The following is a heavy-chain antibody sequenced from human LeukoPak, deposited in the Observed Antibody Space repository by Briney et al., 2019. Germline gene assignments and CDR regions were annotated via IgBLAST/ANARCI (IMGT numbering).Heavy chain of an antibody. CDR1: GGTFRSYA. J-gene: IGHJ4*02. CDR3: ARDQGYRYGYGDFDY. V-gene: IGHV1-69*13. D-gene: IGHD5-18*01. CDR2: IIPIFGTA. Sequence: ASVKVSCEASGGTFRSYAISWVRQAPGQGLEWMGGIIPIFGTANYAQKFQGRVTITADESTSTAYMELSSLRSEDTAVYYCARDQGYRYGYGDFDYWGQGTLVTVSS.